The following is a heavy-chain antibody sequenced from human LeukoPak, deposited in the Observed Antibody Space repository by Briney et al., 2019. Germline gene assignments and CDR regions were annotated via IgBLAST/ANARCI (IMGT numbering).Heavy chain of an antibody. Sequence: PGGSLRLSCAASGFTFSSYSMNWVRQAPGKGLEWVSSISSSSSYIYYADSVKGRFTISRDNAKNSLYLQMNSLRAEDTAVYYCARGIAVAGQRGDYWGQGTLVTVSS. CDR3: ARGIAVAGQRGDY. CDR1: GFTFSSYS. V-gene: IGHV3-21*01. J-gene: IGHJ4*02. D-gene: IGHD6-19*01. CDR2: ISSSSSYI.